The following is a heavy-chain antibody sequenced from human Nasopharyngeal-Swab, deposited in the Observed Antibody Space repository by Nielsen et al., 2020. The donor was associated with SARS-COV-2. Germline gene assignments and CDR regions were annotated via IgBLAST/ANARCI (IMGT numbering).Heavy chain of an antibody. CDR1: GCTFTDYY. J-gene: IGHJ4*02. CDR2: INTNTGNP. CDR3: ARDFSSGYSYFDY. V-gene: IGHV7-4-1*02. Sequence: ASVKVSCKASGCTFTDYYMHWVRQAPGQGLEWMGWINTNTGNPTYAQGFTGRFVFSLDTSVSTAYLQISSLKAEDTAVYYCARDFSSGYSYFDYWGQGTLVTVSS. D-gene: IGHD3-22*01.